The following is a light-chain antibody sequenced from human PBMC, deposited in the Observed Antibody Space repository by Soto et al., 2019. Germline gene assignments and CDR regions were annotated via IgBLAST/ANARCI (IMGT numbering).Light chain of an antibody. CDR2: GVS. CDR1: SSDVGGFDY. Sequence: QSALTQPASVSGSPGQSITISCTGTSSDVGGFDYVSWYQQRPDKAPKLIIYGVSDRPSGVSSRFSGSKSGTTAYLTISGLQAEDEADYYCNSYTTSRNLIFGGGTKLTVL. CDR3: NSYTTSRNLI. J-gene: IGLJ2*01. V-gene: IGLV2-14*01.